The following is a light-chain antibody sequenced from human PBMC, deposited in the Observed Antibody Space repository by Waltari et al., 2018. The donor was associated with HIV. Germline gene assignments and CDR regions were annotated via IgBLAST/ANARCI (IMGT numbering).Light chain of an antibody. Sequence: EIVLTQSPATLSLSPGERATLSCRASQSVSNYLAWYQHKPGQAPRILIYGASSRGTGIPARFSGSGSGTDFTLTISSLEPGDFAVYYCQQRSNWPITFGQGTRLEIK. V-gene: IGKV3-11*01. CDR2: GAS. J-gene: IGKJ5*01. CDR1: QSVSNY. CDR3: QQRSNWPIT.